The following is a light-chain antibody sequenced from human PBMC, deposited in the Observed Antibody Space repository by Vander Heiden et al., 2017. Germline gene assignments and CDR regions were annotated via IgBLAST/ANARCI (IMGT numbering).Light chain of an antibody. CDR3: QSYDISLSVV. CDR2: GNT. CDR1: SSNIGAGYG. Sequence: QSVLTQPPSVSGAPGQRIIISCTGRSSNIGAGYGVHWYQQLPGTAPKLLIYGNTNRPSGVPDRFSGSKSGTSASLAITGLQAEDEADYYCQSYDISLSVVFGGGTKLTVL. J-gene: IGLJ2*01. V-gene: IGLV1-40*01.